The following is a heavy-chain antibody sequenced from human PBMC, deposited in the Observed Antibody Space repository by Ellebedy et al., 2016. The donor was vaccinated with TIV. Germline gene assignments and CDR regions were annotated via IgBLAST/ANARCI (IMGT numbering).Heavy chain of an antibody. CDR1: GFTFSDYY. D-gene: IGHD3-22*01. CDR2: ISSSGSTI. J-gene: IGHJ6*02. V-gene: IGHV3-11*01. Sequence: GESLKISCAASGFTFSDYYMSWIRQAPGKGLEWVSYISSSGSTIYYADSVKGRFTISRDNAKNSLYLQMNSLRAEDTAVYYCARFHDSSGYSRLVYYYGMDVWGQGTTVTVSS. CDR3: ARFHDSSGYSRLVYYYGMDV.